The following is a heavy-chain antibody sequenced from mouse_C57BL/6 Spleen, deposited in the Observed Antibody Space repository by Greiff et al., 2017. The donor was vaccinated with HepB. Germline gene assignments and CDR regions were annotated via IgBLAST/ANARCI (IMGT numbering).Heavy chain of an antibody. CDR3: ARQGFITTVVATGNYAMDY. CDR1: GYTFTSYW. J-gene: IGHJ4*01. CDR2: IDPNSGGT. Sequence: QVQLKQPGAELVKPGASVKLSCKASGYTFTSYWMHWVKQRPGRGLEWIGRIDPNSGGTKYNEKFKSKATLTVDKPSSTAYRQLSSLTSEDSAVYYCARQGFITTVVATGNYAMDYWGQGTSVTVSS. D-gene: IGHD1-1*01. V-gene: IGHV1-72*01.